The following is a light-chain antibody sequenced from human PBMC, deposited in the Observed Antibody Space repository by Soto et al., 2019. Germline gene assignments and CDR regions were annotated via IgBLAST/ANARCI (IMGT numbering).Light chain of an antibody. Sequence: QSVLTQPPSVSGAPGQRVIISCTGTSSNIGAGYDVHWYQHLPGTAPKLLIYGNTNRPSGGVPDRFSGSKSGTSASLAITGLQAEDEGDYYCQSYDSTLSARYVFGTGTKVTVL. CDR1: SSNIGAGYD. CDR3: QSYDSTLSARYV. J-gene: IGLJ1*01. V-gene: IGLV1-40*01. CDR2: GNT.